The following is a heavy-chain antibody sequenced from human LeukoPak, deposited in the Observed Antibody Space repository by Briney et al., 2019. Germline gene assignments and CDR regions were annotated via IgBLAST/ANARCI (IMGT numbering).Heavy chain of an antibody. V-gene: IGHV3-23*01. CDR3: ARDQPYSSGWYYYYYMDV. CDR1: GFTFSSYA. CDR2: ISGSGGST. D-gene: IGHD6-19*01. Sequence: GGSLRLSCAASGFTFSSYAMSWVRQAPGKGLEWVSAISGSGGSTYYADSVKGRFTISRDNSKNTLYLQMNSLRAEDTAVYYCARDQPYSSGWYYYYYMDVWGKGTTVTVSS. J-gene: IGHJ6*03.